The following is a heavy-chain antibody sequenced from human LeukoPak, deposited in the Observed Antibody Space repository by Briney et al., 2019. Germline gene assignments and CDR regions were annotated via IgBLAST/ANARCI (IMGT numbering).Heavy chain of an antibody. D-gene: IGHD4-23*01. CDR1: GFTLSSYA. CDR3: AKPLQATVVTPEYFHH. CDR2: ISGSGGST. Sequence: PGGSLRLSCAASGFTLSSYAMTWVRQVSGKGLEWVSVISGSGGSTYYADSVKGRFTISRDNSKNTLYLQMNSLRAEDTAVYYCAKPLQATVVTPEYFHHWGQGTLVTVSS. V-gene: IGHV3-23*01. J-gene: IGHJ1*01.